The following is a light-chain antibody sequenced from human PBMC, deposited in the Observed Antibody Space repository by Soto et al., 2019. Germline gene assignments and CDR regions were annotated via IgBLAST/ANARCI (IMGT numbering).Light chain of an antibody. Sequence: QSALTQPASVSGSPGQSITISCTETSRVVGGYNYVSWHQQHPGKAPKVIITEVSNRPSGVSNRFSGSKSGNTASLTISGLQAEDEADYYCSSYISSSTFVVFGGGTKLTVL. CDR1: SRVVGGYNY. V-gene: IGLV2-14*01. CDR2: EVS. CDR3: SSYISSSTFVV. J-gene: IGLJ2*01.